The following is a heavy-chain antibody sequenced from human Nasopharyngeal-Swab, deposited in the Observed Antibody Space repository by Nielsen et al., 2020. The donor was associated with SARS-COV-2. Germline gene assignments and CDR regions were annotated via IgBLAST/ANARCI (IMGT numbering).Heavy chain of an antibody. Sequence: WIRQHPGKGLEWIGEIHHSGSTTYNPSLKSRVTISIDKSKNQLSLRVTSVTAADTAVYYCARDREKDRLRYYGMDVWGQGTTVTVSS. V-gene: IGHV4-4*02. D-gene: IGHD1-14*01. CDR2: IHHSGST. J-gene: IGHJ6*02. CDR3: ARDREKDRLRYYGMDV.